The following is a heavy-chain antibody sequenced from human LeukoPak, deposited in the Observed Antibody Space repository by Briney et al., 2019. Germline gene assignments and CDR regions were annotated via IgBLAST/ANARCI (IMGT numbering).Heavy chain of an antibody. Sequence: ASVKVSCKASGYTFTGYYMHWVRQAPGQGLEWMGWISPNSGGTNYAQKFQGRVTMTRDTSISTAYMELSRLRSDDTAVYYCARDPPGYYYDSSGYYIDYWGQGTLVTVSS. D-gene: IGHD3-22*01. CDR3: ARDPPGYYYDSSGYYIDY. CDR2: ISPNSGGT. J-gene: IGHJ4*02. V-gene: IGHV1-2*02. CDR1: GYTFTGYY.